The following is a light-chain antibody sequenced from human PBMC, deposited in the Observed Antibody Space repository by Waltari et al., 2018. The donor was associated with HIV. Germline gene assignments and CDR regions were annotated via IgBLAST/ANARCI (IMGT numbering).Light chain of an antibody. Sequence: DIRLTQTPSTVSAAVRETVTITCRASQNIGTSLAWYQQKPGKAPTLLIYQASTLQNGVSSRFSGSGSGTEFTLTITSLQRDDFASYFCQQYETYYTFGQGSRLE. J-gene: IGKJ2*01. CDR1: QNIGTS. CDR2: QAS. V-gene: IGKV1-5*03. CDR3: QQYETYYT.